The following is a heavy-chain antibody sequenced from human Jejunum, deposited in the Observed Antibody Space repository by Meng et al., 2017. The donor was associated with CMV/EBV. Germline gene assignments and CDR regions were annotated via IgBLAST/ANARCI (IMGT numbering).Heavy chain of an antibody. CDR2: INHSRGT. D-gene: IGHD3-22*01. CDR3: ARGNYDSSGYYLDY. Sequence: VHVQQGGAGWLKPPGTLSLTCAVYGGSFSGYYWSWIRQPPGKGLEWIGEINHSRGTKYNPSLKSRVTISADTSKNQFSLKLTSVTAADTAVYYCARGNYDSSGYYLDYWGQGTLVTVSS. CDR1: GGSFSGYY. V-gene: IGHV4-34*01. J-gene: IGHJ4*02.